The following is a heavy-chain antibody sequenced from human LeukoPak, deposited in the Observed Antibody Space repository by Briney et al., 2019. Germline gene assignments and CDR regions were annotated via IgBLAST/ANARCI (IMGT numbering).Heavy chain of an antibody. V-gene: IGHV3-23*01. Sequence: GGSLRLSCAVSGFTFGSYAMNWVRQTPGKGLQWVSAIGGTGGGTIYADSVKGRFTISRDNSKNTVYLQVNSLRVEDAAIYYCVKGRIATPGYAEKFLYWGQGTRVTVSS. CDR2: IGGTGGGT. CDR1: GFTFGSYA. CDR3: VKGRIATPGYAEKFLY. D-gene: IGHD6-13*01. J-gene: IGHJ1*01.